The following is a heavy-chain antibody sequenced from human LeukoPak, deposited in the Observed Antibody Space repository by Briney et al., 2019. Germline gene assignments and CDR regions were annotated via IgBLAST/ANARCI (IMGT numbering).Heavy chain of an antibody. V-gene: IGHV3-7*01. CDR3: SRGQGLGLDAFDI. J-gene: IGHJ3*02. CDR2: IKQDGSEK. CDR1: GFTFSSYA. Sequence: GGSLRLSCAASGFTFSSYAISWVRQAPRKGLEWVANIKQDGSEKYYVDSVKGRFTISRDNAKNSLYLQMNSLRAEDTAVYYCSRGQGLGLDAFDIWGQGTMVTVSS. D-gene: IGHD3/OR15-3a*01.